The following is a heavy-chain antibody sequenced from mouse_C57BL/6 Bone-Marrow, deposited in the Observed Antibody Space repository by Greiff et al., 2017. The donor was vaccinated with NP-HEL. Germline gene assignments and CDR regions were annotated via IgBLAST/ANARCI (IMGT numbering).Heavy chain of an antibody. J-gene: IGHJ1*01. Sequence: EVQLVDSGGGLVQPGGSRKLSCAASGFTFSDYGMAWVRQAPGKGPEWVAFISNLAYSIYYADTVTGRFTISRENAKNTLYLEMSSLRSEDTAMYYCAWDYYGSSYWYFDVWGAGTTVTVSS. V-gene: IGHV5-15*02. D-gene: IGHD1-1*01. CDR1: GFTFSDYG. CDR3: AWDYYGSSYWYFDV. CDR2: ISNLAYSI.